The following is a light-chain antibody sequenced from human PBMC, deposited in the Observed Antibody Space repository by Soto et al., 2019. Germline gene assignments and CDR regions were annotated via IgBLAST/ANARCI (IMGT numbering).Light chain of an antibody. J-gene: IGLJ1*01. V-gene: IGLV1-40*01. Sequence: QSALTQPPSVSGAPGQTVTISCTGDSSGIGAASDVHWYQHRPGQAPKLLIYRSKNRPSGVPARFSASKSGSSASLAITGLQAEDEADYYCQSSVNSLSGSYVFGTGTKVTV. CDR1: SSGIGAASD. CDR3: QSSVNSLSGSYV. CDR2: RSK.